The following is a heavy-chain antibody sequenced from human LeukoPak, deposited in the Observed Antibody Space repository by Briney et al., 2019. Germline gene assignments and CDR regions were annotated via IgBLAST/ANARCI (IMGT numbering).Heavy chain of an antibody. V-gene: IGHV4-61*02. J-gene: IGHJ5*02. Sequence: SQTLSLTCTVSGGSISGGSYYWSWIRQPAGKGLEWIGRIYTSGSTNYNPSLKSRVTISVDTSKNQFSLKLSSVTTADTAVYYCARDSVYVYDFWSGYPTNWFDPWGQGTLVTVSS. CDR3: ARDSVYVYDFWSGYPTNWFDP. CDR1: GGSISGGSYY. D-gene: IGHD3-3*01. CDR2: IYTSGST.